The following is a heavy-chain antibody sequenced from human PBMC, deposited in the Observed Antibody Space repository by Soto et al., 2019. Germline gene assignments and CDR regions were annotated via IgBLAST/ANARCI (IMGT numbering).Heavy chain of an antibody. V-gene: IGHV3-30*03. CDR3: ARIGRLRWGDY. CDR1: GFTFSSYG. J-gene: IGHJ4*02. CDR2: ISYDGSTI. D-gene: IGHD4-17*01. Sequence: GGSLRLSCAASGFTFSSYGMHWVRQAPGKGLEWVAVISYDGSTIYYADSVKGRFTISRDNAKNSLYLQMNSLRAEDTAVYYCARIGRLRWGDYWGQGTLVTVSS.